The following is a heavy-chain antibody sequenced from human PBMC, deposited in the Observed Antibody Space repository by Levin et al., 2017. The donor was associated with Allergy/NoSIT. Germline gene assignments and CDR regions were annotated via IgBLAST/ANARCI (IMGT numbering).Heavy chain of an antibody. CDR1: GFTFDDCG. Sequence: HPGGSLRLSCAASGFTFDDCGMHWVRQVPGKGLEWVSGISWNSGSIGYADSVRGRFTISRDNAKNSLYLQMNSLRTEDTAFYYCAKGHHRQVVTFYDNWGQGTLVTVSS. CDR2: ISWNSGSI. J-gene: IGHJ4*02. D-gene: IGHD4-23*01. V-gene: IGHV3-9*01. CDR3: AKGHHRQVVTFYDN.